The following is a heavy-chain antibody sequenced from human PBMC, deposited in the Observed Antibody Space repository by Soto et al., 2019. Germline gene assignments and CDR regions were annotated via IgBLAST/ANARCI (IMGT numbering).Heavy chain of an antibody. CDR3: ARDRSYYDSSGPRYFDY. D-gene: IGHD3-22*01. V-gene: IGHV3-48*04. CDR1: GFIFSSYA. J-gene: IGHJ4*02. CDR2: ISGSSSTI. Sequence: PGGSLRLSCAASGFIFSSYAMSWVRQAPGKGLEWVSSISGSSSTIYYADSVKGRFTISRDNAKNTLYLQMNSLRAEDTAVYYCARDRSYYDSSGPRYFDYWGQGTLVTVSS.